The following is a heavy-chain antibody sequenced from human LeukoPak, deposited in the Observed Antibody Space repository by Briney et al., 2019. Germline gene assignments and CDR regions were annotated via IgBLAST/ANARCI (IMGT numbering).Heavy chain of an antibody. CDR1: GGSISSYY. V-gene: IGHV2-70*11. CDR2: IDWDDDK. CDR3: ARTRDGRFWSGYYDH. D-gene: IGHD3-3*01. Sequence: TLSLTCTVSGGSISSYYWSWIRQPPGKALEWLARIDWDDDKYYSTSLKTRLTISKDTSKNQVVLTMTNMDPVDTATYYCARTRDGRFWSGYYDHWGQGTLVTVSS. J-gene: IGHJ4*02.